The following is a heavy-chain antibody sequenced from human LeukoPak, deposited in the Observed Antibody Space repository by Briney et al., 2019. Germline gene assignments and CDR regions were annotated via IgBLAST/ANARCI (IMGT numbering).Heavy chain of an antibody. Sequence: SETLSLTCTVSGGSISSSSFYWGWIRQPPGKGLEWIGSIYYSGSTYYNPSLKSRVTISVDTSKNQFSLKLSSVTAADTAVYYCASLHGSGSYYNGGFWYFDLWGRGTLVTVSS. J-gene: IGHJ2*01. D-gene: IGHD3-10*01. CDR1: GGSISSSSFY. CDR3: ASLHGSGSYYNGGFWYFDL. V-gene: IGHV4-39*01. CDR2: IYYSGST.